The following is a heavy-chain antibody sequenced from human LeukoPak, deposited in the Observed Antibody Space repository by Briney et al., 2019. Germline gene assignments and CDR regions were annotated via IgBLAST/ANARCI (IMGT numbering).Heavy chain of an antibody. CDR3: ARDWYCSGGSCYSFDY. D-gene: IGHD2-15*01. V-gene: IGHV3-21*01. CDR1: GFTFSSYS. CDR2: ISSSSSYI. Sequence: PGGSLRLSCAASGFTFSSYSMNWVRQAPGKGLEWVSSISSSSSYIYYADSVKGRFTISRDNAKNSLYLQMNSLRAEGTAVYYCARDWYCSGGSCYSFDYWGQGTLVTVSS. J-gene: IGHJ4*02.